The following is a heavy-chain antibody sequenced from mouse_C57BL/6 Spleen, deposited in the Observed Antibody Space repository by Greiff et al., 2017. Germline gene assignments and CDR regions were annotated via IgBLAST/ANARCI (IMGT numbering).Heavy chain of an antibody. CDR1: GFTFSDYG. CDR2: ISSGSSTI. D-gene: IGHD2-4*01. V-gene: IGHV5-17*01. Sequence: EVKLVESGGGLVKPGGSLKLSCAASGFTFSDYGMHWVRQAPEKGLEWVAYISSGSSTIYYADTVKGRFTISRDNAKNTLFLQMTSLRSEDTAMYYCARNFYYDYDEGLYAMDYWGQGTSVTVSS. J-gene: IGHJ4*01. CDR3: ARNFYYDYDEGLYAMDY.